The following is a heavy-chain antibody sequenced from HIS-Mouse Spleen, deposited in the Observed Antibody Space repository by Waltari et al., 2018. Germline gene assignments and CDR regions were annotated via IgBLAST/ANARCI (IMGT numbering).Heavy chain of an antibody. CDR2: ISGGGGST. D-gene: IGHD3-10*01. V-gene: IGHV3-23*01. Sequence: EVQLLESGGGLVQPGGSLRLSCAASGFTFSSYAMSWVRQAPGKGVEWVSAISGGGGSTYYADSVKGRFTISRDNSKNTLYLQMNSLRAEDTAVYYCAQNYYGSGSYYYWGQGTLVTVSS. CDR1: GFTFSSYA. CDR3: AQNYYGSGSYYY. J-gene: IGHJ4*02.